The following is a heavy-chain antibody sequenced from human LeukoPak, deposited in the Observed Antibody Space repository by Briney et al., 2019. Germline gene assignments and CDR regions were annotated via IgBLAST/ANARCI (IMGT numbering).Heavy chain of an antibody. CDR2: IYHSGST. CDR1: GYSISSGYY. Sequence: IPSETLSLTCTVSGYSISSGYYWGWIRQPPGKGLEWIGSIYHSGSTYYNPSLKSRVTISVDTSKNQFSLKLSSVTAADTAVYYCASHSGSYGMAFDYWGQGTLVTVSS. CDR3: ASHSGSYGMAFDY. J-gene: IGHJ4*02. D-gene: IGHD1-26*01. V-gene: IGHV4-38-2*02.